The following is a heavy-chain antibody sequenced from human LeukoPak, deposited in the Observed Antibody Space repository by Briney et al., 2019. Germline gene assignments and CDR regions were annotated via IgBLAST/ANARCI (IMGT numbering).Heavy chain of an antibody. CDR3: ATIAVAGTIGDY. V-gene: IGHV4-4*07. CDR1: GASISSYY. CDR2: IYTSGST. D-gene: IGHD6-19*01. Sequence: KPSETLSLTCTVSGASISSYYWSWIRQPAGKGLEWIGRIYTSGSTNYNPSLKSRVTISVDKSKNQSSLKLSSATAADTAVYYCATIAVAGTIGDYWGQGTLVTVSS. J-gene: IGHJ4*02.